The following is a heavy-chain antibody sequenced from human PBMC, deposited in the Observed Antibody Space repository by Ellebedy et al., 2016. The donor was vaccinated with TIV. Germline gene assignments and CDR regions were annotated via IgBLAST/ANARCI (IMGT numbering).Heavy chain of an antibody. CDR3: ARSSRYSNIWYYYGMDV. Sequence: GESLKISCEGSGYSFTNYWIGWVRQMPGKGLEWMGIIYPGYSETRYSPSFQGQVTISADKSISTAYLQWSSLKASDTAMYYCARSSRYSNIWYYYGMDVWGQGTTVTVSS. CDR2: IYPGYSET. CDR1: GYSFTNYW. V-gene: IGHV5-51*01. D-gene: IGHD3-16*02. J-gene: IGHJ6*02.